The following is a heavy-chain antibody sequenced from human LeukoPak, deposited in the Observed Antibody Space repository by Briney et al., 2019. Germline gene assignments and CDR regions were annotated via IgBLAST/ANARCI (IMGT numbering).Heavy chain of an antibody. CDR2: MNPNSGNT. V-gene: IGHV1-8*01. Sequence: ASVKVSCKASGYTFTSYDINWVRQATGQGLEWMGWMNPNSGNTGYAQKFQGRVTMTRNTSISTAYMELSSLRSEDTAVYYCARAPPDGRLRYFDWLLYSIARYYYGMDVWGQGTTVTVSS. D-gene: IGHD3-9*01. J-gene: IGHJ6*02. CDR3: ARAPPDGRLRYFDWLLYSIARYYYGMDV. CDR1: GYTFTSYD.